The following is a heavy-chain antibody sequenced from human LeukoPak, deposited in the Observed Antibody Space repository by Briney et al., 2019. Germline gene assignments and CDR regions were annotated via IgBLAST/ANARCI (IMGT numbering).Heavy chain of an antibody. CDR2: IYHSGST. J-gene: IGHJ4*02. CDR1: GYSISSGYY. Sequence: PSETLSLTCTVSGYSISSGYYWGWIRQPPGKGLEWIGSIYHSGSTYYNPSLKSRVTISVDTSKNQFSLKLSSVTAADTAVYYCARANYYDSSGYTYYFDYWGQGTLVTVSS. V-gene: IGHV4-38-2*02. CDR3: ARANYYDSSGYTYYFDY. D-gene: IGHD3-22*01.